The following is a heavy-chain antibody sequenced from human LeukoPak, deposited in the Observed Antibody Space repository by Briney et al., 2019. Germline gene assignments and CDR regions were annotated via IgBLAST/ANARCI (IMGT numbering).Heavy chain of an antibody. CDR1: GFTFSSYT. CDR3: ARNPYYGDYV. J-gene: IGHJ4*02. D-gene: IGHD4-17*01. Sequence: GRSLRLSCAASGFTFSSYTMHWVRQAPGTGLEWVAVISYDGNNKYYADSVKGRFTISRDNSKNTLYLQMNSLRGEHTAVYYCARNPYYGDYVWGQGTRVTVSS. V-gene: IGHV3-30*01. CDR2: ISYDGNNK.